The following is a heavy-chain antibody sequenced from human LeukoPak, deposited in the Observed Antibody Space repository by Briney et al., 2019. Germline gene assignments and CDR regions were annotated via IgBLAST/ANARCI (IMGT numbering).Heavy chain of an antibody. V-gene: IGHV3-48*01. D-gene: IGHD3-10*01. CDR2: ISSSSSTI. Sequence: PGGSLRLSCAASGFTFSSYSMNWVRQAPGKGLEWVSYISSSSSTIYYADSVKGRFTISRDNAKNSLYLQMNSLRAEDTAVYYCARDGRFGEFCFDYWDQGTLVTVSS. CDR3: ARDGRFGEFCFDY. J-gene: IGHJ4*02. CDR1: GFTFSSYS.